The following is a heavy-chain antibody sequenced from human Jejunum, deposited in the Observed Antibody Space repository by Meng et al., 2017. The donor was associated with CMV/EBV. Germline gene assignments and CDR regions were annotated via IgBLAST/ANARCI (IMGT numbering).Heavy chain of an antibody. Sequence: GYAFSNYWIGWVRQLPGKGLEWMGIMSPGDSDIRYSPSFQGQVTMSADKSTNTAYLQWRSLQASDTAMYYCARPRNVYDNSGTFNVWGQGTMVTVSS. CDR2: MSPGDSDI. CDR3: ARPRNVYDNSGTFNV. CDR1: GYAFSNYW. J-gene: IGHJ3*01. V-gene: IGHV5-51*01. D-gene: IGHD5/OR15-5a*01.